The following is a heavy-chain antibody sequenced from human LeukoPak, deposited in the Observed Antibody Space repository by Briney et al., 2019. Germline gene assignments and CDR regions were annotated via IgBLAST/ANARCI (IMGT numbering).Heavy chain of an antibody. Sequence: GGSLRLSCAASGFTFSSYAMSWVRQAPGKGLEWDSSISDSGDSTYYADSVKGRFTLSRDNSKNTLYLQMNSLRAEDTAVYYCAKLIAVAGTDDYWGQGTLVTVSS. CDR3: AKLIAVAGTDDY. J-gene: IGHJ4*02. CDR1: GFTFSSYA. D-gene: IGHD6-19*01. CDR2: ISDSGDST. V-gene: IGHV3-23*01.